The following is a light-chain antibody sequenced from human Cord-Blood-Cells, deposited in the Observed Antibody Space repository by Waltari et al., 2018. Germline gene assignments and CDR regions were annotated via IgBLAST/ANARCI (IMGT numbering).Light chain of an antibody. J-gene: IGLJ1*01. V-gene: IGLV2-23*01. Sequence: QSALTQPASVSGSPGQSITISCTGTSSDVGSYNLVSWYQQHPGKAPKLMIYEGSKRPSGVSDRFSGSKSSNTASLTISGLQAEDEADYSCCSYAGSSTYVFGTETKVTVL. CDR1: SSDVGSYNL. CDR2: EGS. CDR3: CSYAGSSTYV.